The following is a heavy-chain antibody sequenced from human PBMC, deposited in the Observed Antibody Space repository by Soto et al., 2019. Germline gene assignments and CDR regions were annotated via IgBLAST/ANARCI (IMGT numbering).Heavy chain of an antibody. J-gene: IGHJ4*02. CDR1: GFTFSNYW. CDR3: ARDLVVYASH. CDR2: INTDGSTT. Sequence: EVQLVESGGGLVQPGGSLRLSCAASGFTFSNYWMHWVRQAPGKGPVWVSRINTDGSTTNYADSVKGRFTSSRDNAKNTLYLQTNRLGAEDTAVYYCARDLVVYASHWGQGTLVTVSS. D-gene: IGHD2-8*02. V-gene: IGHV3-74*01.